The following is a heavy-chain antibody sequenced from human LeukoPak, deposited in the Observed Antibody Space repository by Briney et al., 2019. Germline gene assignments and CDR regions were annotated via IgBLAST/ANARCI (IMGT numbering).Heavy chain of an antibody. CDR1: GFSFNSAW. CDR2: IKSKTDGGTT. CDR3: TTEWFTSRLRYYYDSCDQ. J-gene: IGHJ4*02. D-gene: IGHD3-22*01. Sequence: GGSLRLSCAASGFSFNSAWMSWVRQAPGKGLEWVGRIKSKTDGGTTDYAAPVKGRFTISRDDSKNTLYLQMNSLKTEDTAVYYCTTEWFTSRLRYYYDSCDQWGQGTLVTVSS. V-gene: IGHV3-15*01.